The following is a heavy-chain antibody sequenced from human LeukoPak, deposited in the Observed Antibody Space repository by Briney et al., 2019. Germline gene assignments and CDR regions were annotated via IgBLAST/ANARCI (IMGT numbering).Heavy chain of an antibody. CDR2: IYYSGST. V-gene: IGHV4-30-4*01. J-gene: IGHJ5*02. CDR3: ARVQTLYCSSTSCQGSKFDP. Sequence: SETLSLTCTVSGGSIRSDDYYWSWIRQPPGKGLEWIGYIYYSGSTYYNPSLKSRVTISVDTSKNQFSLKLSSVTAADTAVYYCARVQTLYCSSTSCQGSKFDPWGQGILVTVSS. CDR1: GGSIRSDDYY. D-gene: IGHD2-2*01.